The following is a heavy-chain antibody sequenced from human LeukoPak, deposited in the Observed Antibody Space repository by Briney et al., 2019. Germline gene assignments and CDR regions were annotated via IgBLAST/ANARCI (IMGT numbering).Heavy chain of an antibody. CDR1: GYTFTGYY. Sequence: ASVKVSRKASGYTFTGYYMHWVRQAPGQGLEWMGWINPNSGGTNYAQKFQGRVTMTRDTSISTAYMELSRLRSEDTAVYYCAREGSSGGYYMDVWGKGTTVTVSS. CDR2: INPNSGGT. J-gene: IGHJ6*03. CDR3: AREGSSGGYYMDV. D-gene: IGHD6-6*01. V-gene: IGHV1-2*02.